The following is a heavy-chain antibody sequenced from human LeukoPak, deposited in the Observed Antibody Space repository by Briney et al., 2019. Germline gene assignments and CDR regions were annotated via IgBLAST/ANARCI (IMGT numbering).Heavy chain of an antibody. J-gene: IGHJ6*02. CDR3: ARLTRLAPVGTTYYHSLDV. Sequence: PSETLSLTCTVSGGSISGHYWSWIRQPPGKGLEWIGHIYYTGVIDYDPSLKSRVTMLVDTSKNQFSLKVTSVTAADTAVHYCARLTRLAPVGTTYYHSLDVWGQGSTVTVSS. CDR2: IYYTGVI. D-gene: IGHD2-2*01. V-gene: IGHV4-59*08. CDR1: GGSISGHY.